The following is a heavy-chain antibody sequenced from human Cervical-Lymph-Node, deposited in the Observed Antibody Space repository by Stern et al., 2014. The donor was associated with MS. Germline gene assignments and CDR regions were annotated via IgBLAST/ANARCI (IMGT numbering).Heavy chain of an antibody. CDR1: GGSINNGDYY. V-gene: IGHV4-31*03. J-gene: IGHJ6*02. CDR2: IYYSGAT. Sequence: QVQLQESGPGLVKPSQTLSLTCTVSGGSINNGDYYWSWVRQHPGKGLEWLGYIYYSGATYYNPSLKVRLTISGDTSKRHFSLKLTSVTAADTAVYYCARELSGMYGMDVWGQGTTVTVSS. CDR3: ARELSGMYGMDV. D-gene: IGHD1-1*01.